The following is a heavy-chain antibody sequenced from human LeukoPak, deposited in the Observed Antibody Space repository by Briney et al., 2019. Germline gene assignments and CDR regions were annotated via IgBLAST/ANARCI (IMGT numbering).Heavy chain of an antibody. CDR1: GYTFTSYG. CDR2: ISAYNGNT. D-gene: IGHD3-9*01. Sequence: GASVKVSCKASGYTFTSYGISWVRQAPGQGLEWMGWISAYNGNTNYAQKLQGRVTMTTDTSTSTAYMELRSLRSDDTAVYYCARGIFLTGYYKEFDYWGQGTLVTVSS. V-gene: IGHV1-18*01. CDR3: ARGIFLTGYYKEFDY. J-gene: IGHJ4*02.